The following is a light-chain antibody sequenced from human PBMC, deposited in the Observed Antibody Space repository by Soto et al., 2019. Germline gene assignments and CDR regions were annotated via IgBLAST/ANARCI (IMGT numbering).Light chain of an antibody. CDR1: QSVSSSY. V-gene: IGKV3-20*01. Sequence: EIVLTQSPGTLSLSPGERATLSCRASQSVSSSYLAWYQQKPGQAPRPLIYGASSRATGIPDRFSGSGSGTDFTLTISRLEPEDFAVYYCQQYGSSQWTFGQGTKVDI. CDR2: GAS. CDR3: QQYGSSQWT. J-gene: IGKJ1*01.